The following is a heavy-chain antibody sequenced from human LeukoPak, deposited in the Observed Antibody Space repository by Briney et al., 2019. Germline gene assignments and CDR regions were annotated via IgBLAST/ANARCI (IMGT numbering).Heavy chain of an antibody. CDR1: GYTLTKYY. CDR2: INPSGRST. J-gene: IGHJ6*02. Sequence: GASVKVSRKASGYTLTKYYTHWVRQAPGQGLEWMGVINPSGRSTSYLQKFQGRVKMTSDTSTSTVYMELSSLTVDDTAIYYCARDCINAVCGYVYYGMDVWGQGTTVIVSS. V-gene: IGHV1-46*01. D-gene: IGHD6-25*01. CDR3: ARDCINAVCGYVYYGMDV.